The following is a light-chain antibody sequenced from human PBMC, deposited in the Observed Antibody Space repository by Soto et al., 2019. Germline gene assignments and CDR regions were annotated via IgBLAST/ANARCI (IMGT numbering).Light chain of an antibody. CDR3: QQYNNWPPWS. CDR1: QSVSSN. Sequence: EIVMTQSPATLSVSPGERATLSCRASQSVSSNLAWYQQKPGQAPRLLIYGAATRSTGIPARFSGSGSGTQFTRTSSSRQSDYFAVCYCQQYNNWPPWSCGRETEVEIK. J-gene: IGKJ1*01. V-gene: IGKV3-15*01. CDR2: GAA.